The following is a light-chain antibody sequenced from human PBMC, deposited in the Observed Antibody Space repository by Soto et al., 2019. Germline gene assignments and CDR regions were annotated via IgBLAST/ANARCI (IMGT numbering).Light chain of an antibody. CDR2: AAS. V-gene: IGKV1-39*01. CDR3: QQSTGIPYT. J-gene: IGKJ2*01. CDR1: QTIDTY. Sequence: DVQMTQSPSSLSASVGDRVTITCRASQTIDTYLNWYQQNPGKAPKLLIYAASTLQNGAPSRFSGSGSGTDFTLTISSLQPEDFATYYCQQSTGIPYTFGQGTKLESN.